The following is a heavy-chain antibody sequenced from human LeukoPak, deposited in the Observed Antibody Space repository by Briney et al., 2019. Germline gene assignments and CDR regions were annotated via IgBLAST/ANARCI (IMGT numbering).Heavy chain of an antibody. CDR2: IYSGGTT. CDR3: ANVAFYYTSGTYV. Sequence: GGSLRLSCAVSGFTVSGNYMSWVRQAPGKGLEWVSLIYSGGTTYYADSVKGRFTISRDNSKNTLNLQMNSLRAEDAAIYYCANVAFYYTSGTYVWGPGTLVTVSS. V-gene: IGHV3-53*01. CDR1: GFTVSGNY. J-gene: IGHJ4*02. D-gene: IGHD3-10*01.